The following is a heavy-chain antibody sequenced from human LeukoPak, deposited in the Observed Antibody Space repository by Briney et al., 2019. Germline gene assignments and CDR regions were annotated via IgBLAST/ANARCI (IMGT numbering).Heavy chain of an antibody. CDR3: ARETYSNILTGTDY. D-gene: IGHD3-9*01. Sequence: GASVKVSCKASGYVFTDYYIHWVRQAPGQGLEWMGWINPYSGGTNYAQKFRGRVTMTRDTSISTAYVDLSRLTSDDTAVYYCARETYSNILTGTDYWGPGTLVTVSS. V-gene: IGHV1-2*02. CDR1: GYVFTDYY. CDR2: INPYSGGT. J-gene: IGHJ4*02.